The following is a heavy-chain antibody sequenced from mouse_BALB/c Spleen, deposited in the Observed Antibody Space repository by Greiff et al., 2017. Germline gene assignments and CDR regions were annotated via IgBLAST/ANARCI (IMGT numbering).Heavy chain of an antibody. CDR3: ARYYGSRRTWFAY. Sequence: EVQLQQSGAELVKPGASVKLSCTASGFNIKDTYMHWVKQRPEQGLEWIGRIDPANGNTKYDPKFQGKATITADTSSNTAYLQLSSLTSEDTAVYYCARYYGSRRTWFAYWGQGTLVTVSA. CDR2: IDPANGNT. CDR1: GFNIKDTY. J-gene: IGHJ3*01. D-gene: IGHD1-1*01. V-gene: IGHV14-3*02.